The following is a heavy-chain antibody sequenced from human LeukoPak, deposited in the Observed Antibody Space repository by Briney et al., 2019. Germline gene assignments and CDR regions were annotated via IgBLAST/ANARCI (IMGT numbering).Heavy chain of an antibody. CDR2: VSSSGTRI. V-gene: IGHV3-11*04. J-gene: IGHJ4*02. CDR1: GFSFSDYY. CDR3: ARVGYDSSGRFDY. D-gene: IGHD3-22*01. Sequence: GGSLRLSCAASGFSFSDYYMSWIRQAPGKGLEWVSYVSSSGTRIYYADSVKGRFTISRDNVKNSLYLQMNSLRAEDTAVYYCARVGYDSSGRFDYWGQGTLVTVSS.